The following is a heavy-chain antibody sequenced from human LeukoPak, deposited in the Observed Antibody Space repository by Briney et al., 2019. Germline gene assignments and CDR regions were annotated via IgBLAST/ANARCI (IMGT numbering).Heavy chain of an antibody. J-gene: IGHJ3*02. CDR1: GYTFTSYA. D-gene: IGHD5-18*01. CDR2: INTNTGNP. Sequence: GASVKVSCKASGYTFTSYAMNWVRQAPGQGLEWMGWINTNTGNPTYAQGFTGRFVFSLDTSVSTAHLQISSLKAEDTAVYYCARGTLQLWLQRDAFDIWGQGTMATVSS. CDR3: ARGTLQLWLQRDAFDI. V-gene: IGHV7-4-1*02.